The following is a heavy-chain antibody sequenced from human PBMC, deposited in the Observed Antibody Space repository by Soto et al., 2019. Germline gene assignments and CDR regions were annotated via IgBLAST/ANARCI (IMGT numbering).Heavy chain of an antibody. J-gene: IGHJ4*02. CDR3: AVTTTVNPNRPRYYFDY. Sequence: QVQLVQSGAEVKKPGSSVKVSCKASGGTFSSYAISWVRQAPGQGLEWMGGIIPIFGTANYAQKFQGRVTITADESTSTAYMELSSLRSEDTAVYYCAVTTTVNPNRPRYYFDYWGQGTLVTVSS. V-gene: IGHV1-69*01. CDR1: GGTFSSYA. CDR2: IIPIFGTA. D-gene: IGHD4-17*01.